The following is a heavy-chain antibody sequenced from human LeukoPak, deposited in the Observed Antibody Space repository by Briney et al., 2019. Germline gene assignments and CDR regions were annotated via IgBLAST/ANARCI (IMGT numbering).Heavy chain of an antibody. Sequence: GGSLRLSCTASGFTFSSFGMNWVRQAPGKGLEWVSYIGSGSSAMYYADSVKGRFTISRDNAKNSLFLQMNSLRDEDAAVYYCARASRSGYDYWGQGTLVTVSS. D-gene: IGHD3-22*01. CDR1: GFTFSSFG. V-gene: IGHV3-48*02. J-gene: IGHJ4*02. CDR2: IGSGSSAM. CDR3: ARASRSGYDY.